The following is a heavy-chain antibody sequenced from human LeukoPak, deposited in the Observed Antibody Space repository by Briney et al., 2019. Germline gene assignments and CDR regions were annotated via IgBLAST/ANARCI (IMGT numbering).Heavy chain of an antibody. CDR3: LRDSPHSGFNVDFDC. D-gene: IGHD2-15*01. CDR1: GFTFSSHW. J-gene: IGHJ4*02. CDR2: IENDGSGA. V-gene: IGHV3-74*01. Sequence: AGGSLRLSCAASGFTFSSHWMHWVRQAPGKGLVWISRIENDGSGATYVDSVKGRFTTSRDNAKNTLYLQMNSLRAEDMAVYYCLRDSPHSGFNVDFDCWGQGTRVTVSS.